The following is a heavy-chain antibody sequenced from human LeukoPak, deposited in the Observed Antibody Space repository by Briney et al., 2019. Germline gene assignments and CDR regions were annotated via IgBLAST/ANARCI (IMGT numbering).Heavy chain of an antibody. V-gene: IGHV3-74*01. CDR2: INGDETST. CDR3: VRARTTVPNLFDY. CDR1: GFTFSSHW. D-gene: IGHD4-17*01. Sequence: GGSLRLSCAASGFTFSSHWMHWARQGPGKGPAWDSRINGDETSTAYADSVKGRFTISRDNAKNTLYLQMNSLRADDTAVYYCVRARTTVPNLFDYWGEGAMVTVSS. J-gene: IGHJ4*02.